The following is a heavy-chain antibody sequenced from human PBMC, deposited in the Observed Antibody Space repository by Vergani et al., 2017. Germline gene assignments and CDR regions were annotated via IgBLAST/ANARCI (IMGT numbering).Heavy chain of an antibody. V-gene: IGHV4-59*01. Sequence: QVQLQESGPGLVKPSETLSLTCTVSGGSLSSYYWSWIRQPPGKGLEWIGYFFYSGSTNYNPSLKSRVTIAGDTSKNQFSLKLSSVTAGDTAVYYCATPIRSSGWHDAFDIWGQGKMVTVSS. D-gene: IGHD6-19*01. CDR3: ATPIRSSGWHDAFDI. CDR1: GGSLSSYY. J-gene: IGHJ3*02. CDR2: FFYSGST.